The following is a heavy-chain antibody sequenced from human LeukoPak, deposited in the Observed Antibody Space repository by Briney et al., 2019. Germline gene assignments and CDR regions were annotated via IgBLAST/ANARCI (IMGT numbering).Heavy chain of an antibody. J-gene: IGHJ5*02. D-gene: IGHD2-2*02. CDR2: INPNSGGT. CDR3: ARDPGYCSSTSCYMTNWFDP. Sequence: GASVKVSCKASGYTFTGYYMHWVRQAPGQGLEWMGWINPNSGGTNYAQKLQGRVTMTTDTSTSTAYMELRSLRSDDTAVYYCARDPGYCSSTSCYMTNWFDPWGQGTLVTVSS. CDR1: GYTFTGYY. V-gene: IGHV1-2*02.